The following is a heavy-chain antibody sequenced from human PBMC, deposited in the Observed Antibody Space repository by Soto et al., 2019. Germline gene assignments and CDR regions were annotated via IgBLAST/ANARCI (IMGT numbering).Heavy chain of an antibody. J-gene: IGHJ4*02. CDR2: IRAYNGYT. V-gene: IGHV1-18*04. Sequence: ASVKVSCKASGYTFTSYGISWVRQAPGQGLEWMGWIRAYNGYTNYAQKFQGRVTVTTDTSTSTAYMELRSLISDDTAVYYCARASDGYRSGWYVGYFDYWGQGTLGTVSA. D-gene: IGHD6-19*01. CDR1: GYTFTSYG. CDR3: ARASDGYRSGWYVGYFDY.